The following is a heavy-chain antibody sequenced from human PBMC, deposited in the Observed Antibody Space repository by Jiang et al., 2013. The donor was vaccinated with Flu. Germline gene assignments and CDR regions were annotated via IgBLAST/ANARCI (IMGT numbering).Heavy chain of an antibody. J-gene: IGHJ4*02. D-gene: IGHD3/OR15-3a*01. V-gene: IGHV1-46*03. CDR2: INPSGGST. Sequence: GAEVKKPGASVKVSCKASGYIFTSYHIHWVRQAPGQGLEWMGIINPSGGSTNYAQKFQGRVTMTRDTSTSTVYMELSSLRSEDTAVYYCARGYGGLWTTWGQGTLVTVSS. CDR3: ARGYGGLWTT. CDR1: GYIFTSYH.